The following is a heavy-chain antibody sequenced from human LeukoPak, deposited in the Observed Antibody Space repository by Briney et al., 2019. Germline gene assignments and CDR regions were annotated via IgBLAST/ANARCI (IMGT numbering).Heavy chain of an antibody. Sequence: GGSLRLSCAASGFTVSSNYMSWVRQAPGKGLEWVSVIYSGGSTYYADSVKVRFTISRDNSKNTLYLQMNSLRAEDTAVYYCARDDLDYYGMDVWGQGTTVTVSS. V-gene: IGHV3-66*01. CDR1: GFTVSSNY. J-gene: IGHJ6*02. CDR3: ARDDLDYYGMDV. CDR2: IYSGGST.